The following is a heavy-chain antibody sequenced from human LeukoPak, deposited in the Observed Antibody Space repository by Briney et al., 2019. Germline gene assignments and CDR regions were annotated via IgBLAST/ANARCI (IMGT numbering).Heavy chain of an antibody. V-gene: IGHV3-43*02. CDR1: VFTQRVYA. Sequence: GGSLRLSCAPSVFTQRVYAILWLRHARGKGLEWIFHSLINNDGHKTYYAGSVKGPFTISRDNSRNTLYLQMNSLTIEDTALYLCTKGLRSGTYYNIFDYWSQGTPVTVSS. J-gene: IGHJ4*02. CDR2: INNDGHKT. D-gene: IGHD3-10*01. CDR3: TKGLRSGTYYNIFDY.